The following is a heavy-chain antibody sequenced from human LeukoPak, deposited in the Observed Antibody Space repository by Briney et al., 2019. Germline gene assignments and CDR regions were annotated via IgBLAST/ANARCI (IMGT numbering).Heavy chain of an antibody. J-gene: IGHJ4*02. CDR3: ARHVGISF. CDR2: IREDGTEK. Sequence: PGGSLRLPCTASGFTFSGAWMTWVRQAPGKGLEWVANIREDGTEKNYVDSVKGRFTISRGNAKNSLFLQMSNLRDDDTAIYYCARHVGISFWGQGTLVTVSS. V-gene: IGHV3-7*01. CDR1: GFTFSGAW. D-gene: IGHD7-27*01.